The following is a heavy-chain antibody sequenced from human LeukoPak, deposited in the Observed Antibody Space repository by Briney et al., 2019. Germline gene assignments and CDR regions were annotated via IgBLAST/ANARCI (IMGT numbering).Heavy chain of an antibody. CDR2: IYYSGGA. CDR1: GESISSGAHY. Sequence: SETLSLTCTVSGESISSGAHYWSWLRQLPGKGLEWIGYIYYSGGASYNPSLKSRVTISVDTSKNQFSLNLNSVTAADTAVYYCAREAGRLVDYWGQGTLITVSA. D-gene: IGHD6-19*01. CDR3: AREAGRLVDY. V-gene: IGHV4-31*03. J-gene: IGHJ4*02.